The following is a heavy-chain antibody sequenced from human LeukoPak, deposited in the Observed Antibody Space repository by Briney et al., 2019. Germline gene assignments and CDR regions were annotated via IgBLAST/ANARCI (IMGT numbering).Heavy chain of an antibody. Sequence: ASVKVSCKASGYTFTSYDINWVRQATGQGLEWMGWMNPNSGNTGYAQKFQGRVTMTRNTSISTAYMELSSLRSEDTAVYYCAREERQWLVTYYYYGMDAWGQGTTVTVSS. V-gene: IGHV1-8*01. D-gene: IGHD6-19*01. J-gene: IGHJ6*02. CDR3: AREERQWLVTYYYYGMDA. CDR2: MNPNSGNT. CDR1: GYTFTSYD.